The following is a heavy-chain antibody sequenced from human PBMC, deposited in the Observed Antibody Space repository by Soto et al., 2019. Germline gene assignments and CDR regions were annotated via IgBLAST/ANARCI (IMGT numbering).Heavy chain of an antibody. CDR2: IIPIFGTA. D-gene: IGHD2-15*01. J-gene: IGHJ6*02. CDR3: ARSGSVVVAATSCGMDV. V-gene: IGHV1-69*12. CDR1: GGTFSSYA. Sequence: QVQLVQSGAEVKKPGSSVKVSCKASGGTFSSYAISWVRQAPGQGLEWMGGIIPIFGTANYAQKFQGRVTITADESTSTAYMELSSLRSEDTAVYYCARSGSVVVAATSCGMDVWGQGTTVTVSS.